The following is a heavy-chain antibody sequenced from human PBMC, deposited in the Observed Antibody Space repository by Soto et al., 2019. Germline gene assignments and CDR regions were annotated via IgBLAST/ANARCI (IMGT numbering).Heavy chain of an antibody. J-gene: IGHJ4*02. V-gene: IGHV5-10-1*01. Sequence: PGESLKISCKGSGYSFTSYWISWVRQMPGKGLEGMGRIDPSDSYNNYSPSFQGHVTISADKSISTAYLQWSSLKASDTAMYYCARQLQQRGYYGSGSSFDYWGQGTLVTVSS. CDR1: GYSFTSYW. CDR3: ARQLQQRGYYGSGSSFDY. D-gene: IGHD3-10*01. CDR2: IDPSDSYN.